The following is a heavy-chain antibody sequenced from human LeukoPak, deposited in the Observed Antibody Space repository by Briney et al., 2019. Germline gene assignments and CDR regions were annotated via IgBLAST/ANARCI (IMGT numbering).Heavy chain of an antibody. J-gene: IGHJ4*02. CDR3: ARAAGLDY. Sequence: SETLSLTCAVYGGSFSGYYWSWIRQPPGKGLEWIGEINHSGSTNYNPSLKSRVTISVDTSKNQFSLKLSSVTVADTAVYYCARAAGLDYWGQGTLVTVSS. D-gene: IGHD6-13*01. V-gene: IGHV4-34*01. CDR1: GGSFSGYY. CDR2: INHSGST.